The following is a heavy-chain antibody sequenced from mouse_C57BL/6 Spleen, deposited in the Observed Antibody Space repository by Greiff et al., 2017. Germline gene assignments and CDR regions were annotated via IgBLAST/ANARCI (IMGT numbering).Heavy chain of an antibody. Sequence: VHVKQSGGDLVKPGGSLKLSCAASGFTFSSYGMSWVRQTPDKRLEWVATISSGGSYTYYPDSVKGRFTISRDNAKNTLYLQMSSLKSEDTAMYYCARYYGSSPDWFAYWGQGTLVTVSA. V-gene: IGHV5-6*01. D-gene: IGHD1-1*01. CDR3: ARYYGSSPDWFAY. J-gene: IGHJ3*01. CDR1: GFTFSSYG. CDR2: ISSGGSYT.